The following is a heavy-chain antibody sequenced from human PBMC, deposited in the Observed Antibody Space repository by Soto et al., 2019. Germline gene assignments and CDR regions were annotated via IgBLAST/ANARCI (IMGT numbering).Heavy chain of an antibody. CDR2: ISYDGSNK. CDR1: GFTFSSYG. Sequence: GGSLRLSCAASGFTFSSYGKHWVRQAPGKGLEWVAVISYDGSNKYYADSVKGRFTISRDNSKNTLYPQMNSLRAEDTAVYYCAKLSGYCSSTSCYYFDYWGQGTLVTVSS. CDR3: AKLSGYCSSTSCYYFDY. V-gene: IGHV3-30*18. J-gene: IGHJ4*02. D-gene: IGHD2-2*01.